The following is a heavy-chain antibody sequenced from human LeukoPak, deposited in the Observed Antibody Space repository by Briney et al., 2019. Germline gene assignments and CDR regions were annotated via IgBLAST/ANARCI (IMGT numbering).Heavy chain of an antibody. CDR2: IWYDGTNT. V-gene: IGHV3-33*01. CDR1: GFTFSSYG. Sequence: GGSLRLSCAASGFTFSSYGMHWVRQAPGKALEWVADIWYDGTNTYYADSVKGRFTISRDNSKNTLYLQMNGLRAEDTAVYYCARDFCSGGSCYPDAFDIWGQGTMATVSS. D-gene: IGHD2-15*01. J-gene: IGHJ3*02. CDR3: ARDFCSGGSCYPDAFDI.